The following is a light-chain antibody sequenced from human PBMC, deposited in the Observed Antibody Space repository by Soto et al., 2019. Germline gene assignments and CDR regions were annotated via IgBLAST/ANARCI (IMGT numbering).Light chain of an antibody. V-gene: IGKV3-15*01. CDR2: GAS. CDR3: EQYQQWPPT. Sequence: EIVMTQSPATLSVSPGERATVPCRASQSVSNNLAWYQQKPGQIPRLLIYGASTRATGIPARFSGSGSGTEFTLTISSLQSEDFAVYFCEQYQQWPPTFGQGTKVDI. J-gene: IGKJ1*01. CDR1: QSVSNN.